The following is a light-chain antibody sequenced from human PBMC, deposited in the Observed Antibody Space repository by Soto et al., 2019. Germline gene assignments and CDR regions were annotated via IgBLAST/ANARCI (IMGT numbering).Light chain of an antibody. Sequence: AIQLTQSPSSLSSSLGDRVTITCRASQGISSYLAWYQQKSGKAPKLLIYAEFTLQSGVPPRFSGSGSGTDLNLAISRLQPEDFATYYCLKDYNYPRTCGPGTKVDIK. CDR3: LKDYNYPRT. CDR2: AEF. J-gene: IGKJ1*01. CDR1: QGISSY. V-gene: IGKV1-6*01.